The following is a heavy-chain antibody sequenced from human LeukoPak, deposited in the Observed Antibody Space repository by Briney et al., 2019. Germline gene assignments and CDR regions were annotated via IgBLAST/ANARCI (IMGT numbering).Heavy chain of an antibody. D-gene: IGHD5-12*01. Sequence: GGSLRLSCAASGFNFFTYGMHWVRQAPGKGLEWVAVIWYDGSNKYYADSVKGRFTISRDNAKNSLYLQMNSLRAEDTAVYYCAREGGGLGTYFDYWGQGTLVTVSS. CDR1: GFNFFTYG. CDR2: IWYDGSNK. V-gene: IGHV3-33*01. CDR3: AREGGGLGTYFDY. J-gene: IGHJ4*02.